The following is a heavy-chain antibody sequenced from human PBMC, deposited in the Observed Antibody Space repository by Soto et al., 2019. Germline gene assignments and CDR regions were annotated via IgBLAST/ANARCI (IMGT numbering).Heavy chain of an antibody. V-gene: IGHV4-34*11. J-gene: IGHJ4*02. D-gene: IGHD4-17*01. CDR2: IYQSGST. CDR3: ARERGWDDYGDYYIVY. CDR1: GGSLRRYS. Sequence: PSETLSLPCGVYGGSLRRYSWSSFRQPTGKGMEWIGYIYQSGSTNNYPSLKSRVTISVDTSKNQCSLKLSSVTAADTAVYYCARERGWDDYGDYYIVYWGQGTLVTVSS.